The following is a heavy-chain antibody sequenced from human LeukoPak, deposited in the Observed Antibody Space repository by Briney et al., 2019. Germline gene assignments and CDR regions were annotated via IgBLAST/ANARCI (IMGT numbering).Heavy chain of an antibody. CDR1: GYTFTGYY. D-gene: IGHD2-15*01. V-gene: IGHV1-2*02. CDR3: ASVVAAIIQDFGMDV. CDR2: INPNSGGT. Sequence: GASVKVSCKASGYTFTGYYMHWVRQAPGQGLEWMGWINPNSGGTNYAQKFQGRVIMTRDTSISTAYMELSRLRSDDTAVYYCASVVAAIIQDFGMDVWGQGTTVTVSS. J-gene: IGHJ6*02.